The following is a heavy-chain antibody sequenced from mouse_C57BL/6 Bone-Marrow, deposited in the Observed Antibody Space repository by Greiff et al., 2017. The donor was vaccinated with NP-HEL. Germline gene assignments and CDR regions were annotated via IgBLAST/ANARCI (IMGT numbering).Heavy chain of an antibody. CDR3: TTSGTVVPHWYFDV. J-gene: IGHJ1*03. V-gene: IGHV14-1*01. D-gene: IGHD1-1*01. Sequence: EVQLQQSGAELVRPGASVKLSCTASGFNIKDYYMHWVKQRPEQGLEWIGRIDPEDGDTEYAPKFQGKATMTADTSSNTAYLQLSSLTSEDTAVYYCTTSGTVVPHWYFDVWGTGTTVTVSS. CDR1: GFNIKDYY. CDR2: IDPEDGDT.